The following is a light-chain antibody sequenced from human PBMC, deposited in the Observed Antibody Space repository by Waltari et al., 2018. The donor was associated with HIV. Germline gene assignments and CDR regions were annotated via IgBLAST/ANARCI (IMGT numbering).Light chain of an antibody. J-gene: IGKJ1*01. V-gene: IGKV1-5*03. CDR1: QTISDW. Sequence: EIKLTQTSSALSASVGDRSTITCRAGQTISDWLAWYQQRPGKAPKLLIFKASGLESGVPSRFSGSLSGTEFTLTISSLQPDDLATYYCQQYSTFPGTFGQGTKVEI. CDR2: KAS. CDR3: QQYSTFPGT.